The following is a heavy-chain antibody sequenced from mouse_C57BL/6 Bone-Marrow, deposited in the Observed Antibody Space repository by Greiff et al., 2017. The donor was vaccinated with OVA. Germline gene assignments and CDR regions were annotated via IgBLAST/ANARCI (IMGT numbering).Heavy chain of an antibody. J-gene: IGHJ2*01. D-gene: IGHD4-1*01. V-gene: IGHV5-12*01. CDR2: ISNGGGST. CDR1: GFTFSDYY. Sequence: DVQLVESGGGLVQPGGSLKLSCAASGFTFSDYYMYWVRQTPEKRLEWVAYISNGGGSTYYPDTVKGRFTISRDNAKNTLYLQMSRLKSEDTAMYYCARRGNWVDYWGQGTTLTVSS. CDR3: ARRGNWVDY.